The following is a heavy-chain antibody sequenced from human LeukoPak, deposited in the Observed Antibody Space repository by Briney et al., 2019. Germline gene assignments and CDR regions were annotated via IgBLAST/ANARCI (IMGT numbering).Heavy chain of an antibody. CDR3: ARAQYSNYDDY. Sequence: GASVKLSCKASGYTFTSYGISWVRQAPGQGLEWMGWTSAYNGNTNSAQKLQGRVTMTTDTSTSTAYMELRSLRSDDTAVYYCARAQYSNYDDYWGQGTLVTVSS. CDR2: TSAYNGNT. V-gene: IGHV1-18*01. D-gene: IGHD4-11*01. CDR1: GYTFTSYG. J-gene: IGHJ4*02.